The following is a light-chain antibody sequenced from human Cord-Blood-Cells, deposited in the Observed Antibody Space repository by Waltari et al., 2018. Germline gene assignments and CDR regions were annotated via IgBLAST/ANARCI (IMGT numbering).Light chain of an antibody. CDR2: EVR. V-gene: IGLV2-18*02. CDR1: SSDVGSYNR. Sequence: QSALTQPPSVSGSPGQSVTISCTGTSSDVGSYNRVSWYQQPPGTAPKLMIYEVRNRPSGVPDRFSGSKSGNTASLTISGLQAEDEADYYCSSYTISSTWVFGGGTKLTVL. J-gene: IGLJ3*02. CDR3: SSYTISSTWV.